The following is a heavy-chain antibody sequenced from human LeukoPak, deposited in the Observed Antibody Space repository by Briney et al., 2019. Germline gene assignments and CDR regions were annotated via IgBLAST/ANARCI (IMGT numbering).Heavy chain of an antibody. CDR2: INHSGST. CDR1: GGSFSGYY. J-gene: IGHJ3*02. CDR3: AREEGDYGAGAAFDI. D-gene: IGHD4-17*01. V-gene: IGHV4-34*01. Sequence: PSETLSLTCAVYGGSFSGYYWSRIRQPPGKGLEWIGEINHSGSTNYNPSLKSRVTISVDTSKNQFSLKLSSVTAADTAVYYCAREEGDYGAGAAFDIWGQGTMVTVSS.